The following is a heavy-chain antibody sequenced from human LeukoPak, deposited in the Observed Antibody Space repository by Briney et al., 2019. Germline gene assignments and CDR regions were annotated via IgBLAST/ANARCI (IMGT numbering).Heavy chain of an antibody. CDR1: GVSFTSHS. Sequence: PGGSLTQSCVGSGVSFTSHSMNWVRQAPGKGLEWISFIGYGGGPIYQADSVKGRFTISRDDAKTSLYLQMNSLRVEDTAIYYCAREYDSRPRFDSWGQRRLGSVSS. J-gene: IGHJ4*02. V-gene: IGHV3-48*01. CDR3: AREYDSRPRFDS. D-gene: IGHD4-11*01. CDR2: IGYGGGPI.